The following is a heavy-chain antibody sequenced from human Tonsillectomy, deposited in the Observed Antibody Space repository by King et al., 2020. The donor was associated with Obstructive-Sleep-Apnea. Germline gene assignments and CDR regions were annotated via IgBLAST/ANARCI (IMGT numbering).Heavy chain of an antibody. V-gene: IGHV3-53*04. CDR1: GLTFRSNY. CDR2: IYIDGTT. CDR3: ARGFRWFDP. J-gene: IGHJ5*02. D-gene: IGHD3-10*01. Sequence: LVESGGALVQPGGSLRLSCIVSGLTFRSNYMSWLRQAPGKGLEWVSTIYIDGTTHYADSVQGRFTISRLNSENTVFLQVNSLRPDDTAVYYCARGFRWFDPWGQGTLVIVSS.